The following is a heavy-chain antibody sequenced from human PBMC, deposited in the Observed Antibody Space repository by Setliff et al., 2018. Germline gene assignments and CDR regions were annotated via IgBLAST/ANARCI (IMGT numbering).Heavy chain of an antibody. CDR2: IYYGGSA. D-gene: IGHD2-15*01. J-gene: IGHJ4*02. CDR3: ARILGYCSGGSCYVPY. Sequence: NPSETLSLTCTVSGGSISSSNYYWGWIRQPPGKGLEWIGNIYYGGSAYYNPSLKSRVTISVDTSKNQFSLKLSSVTAADTAMYYCARILGYCSGGSCYVPYWGQGTLVTVPS. CDR1: GGSISSSNYY. V-gene: IGHV4-39*07.